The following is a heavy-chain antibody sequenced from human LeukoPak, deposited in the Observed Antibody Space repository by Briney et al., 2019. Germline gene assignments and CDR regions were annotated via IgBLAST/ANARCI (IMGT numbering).Heavy chain of an antibody. D-gene: IGHD2-15*01. CDR2: ISWNSGSI. CDR3: AKDKDPNLCSGGSCYSYSAFDI. CDR1: GFTFDDYA. Sequence: GGSLRLSCAASGFTFDDYAMHWVRHAPGKGLEWVSGISWNSGSIGYADSVKGRFTISRDNAKNSLYLQMNSLRAEDMALYYCAKDKDPNLCSGGSCYSYSAFDIWGQGTMVTVSS. V-gene: IGHV3-9*03. J-gene: IGHJ3*02.